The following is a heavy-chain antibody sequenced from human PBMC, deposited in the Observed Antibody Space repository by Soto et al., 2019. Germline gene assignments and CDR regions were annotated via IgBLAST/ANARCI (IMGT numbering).Heavy chain of an antibody. CDR2: IYYSGST. V-gene: IGHV4-31*03. CDR1: GGSISSGGYY. Sequence: SETLSLTCTVSGGSISSGGYYWSWIRQHPGKGLEWIGYIYYSGSTYYNPSLKSRVTISVDTSKNQFSLKLSSVTAADTAVYYWAKDRYGDYGGIDYWGQGTMVTVSS. CDR3: AKDRYGDYGGIDY. J-gene: IGHJ4*02. D-gene: IGHD4-17*01.